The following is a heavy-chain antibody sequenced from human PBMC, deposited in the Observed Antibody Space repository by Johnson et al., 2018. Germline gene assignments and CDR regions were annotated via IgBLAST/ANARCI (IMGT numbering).Heavy chain of an antibody. Sequence: VQLVESGGGLVKPGGSLRLSCEASRFTFSDYYMSWIRQAPGKGLEWLSYISSSGSMKYYVDSVKGRFTISRDNAKKSLYLQMSSLRVEDTAVYYWAKVVSDYYYYYMDVWGKGTTVTVSS. D-gene: IGHD3-22*01. J-gene: IGHJ6*03. CDR2: ISSSGSMK. V-gene: IGHV3-11*04. CDR3: AKVVSDYYYYYMDV. CDR1: RFTFSDYY.